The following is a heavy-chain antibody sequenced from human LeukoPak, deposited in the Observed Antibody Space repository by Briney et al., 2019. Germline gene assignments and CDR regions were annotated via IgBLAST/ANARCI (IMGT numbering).Heavy chain of an antibody. V-gene: IGHV3-23*01. Sequence: QPGGSLRLSCAAAGFTFSSYAMSWLRQAPGKRLKCVSSISGSGGRTDYADAAKGRFTISRDNSKNTLYLQMNSLRAEYTAVYYCAKDQERWFDPWGQGTVVSVSS. J-gene: IGHJ5*02. D-gene: IGHD5-24*01. CDR2: ISGSGGRT. CDR1: GFTFSSYA. CDR3: AKDQERWFDP.